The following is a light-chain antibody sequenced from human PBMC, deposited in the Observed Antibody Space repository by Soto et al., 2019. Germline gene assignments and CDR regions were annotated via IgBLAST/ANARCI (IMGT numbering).Light chain of an antibody. CDR1: SNDIRGYNY. CDR3: SSYGASSTL. V-gene: IGLV2-14*03. J-gene: IGLJ2*01. CDR2: DVS. Sequence: QSALTQPASVSGSPGQSITIPCTGTSNDIRGYNYVSWYQQHPGKVPKLMIFDVSYRPSGISDRFSGSKSGNTASLTISGLQHEDEADYYCSSYGASSTLVGGGTKLTVL.